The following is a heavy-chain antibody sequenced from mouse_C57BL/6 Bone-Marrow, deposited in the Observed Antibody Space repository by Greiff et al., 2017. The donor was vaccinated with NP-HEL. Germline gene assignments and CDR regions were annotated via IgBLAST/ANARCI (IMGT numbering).Heavy chain of an antibody. CDR1: GYTFTSYW. D-gene: IGHD1-1*01. V-gene: IGHV1-55*01. CDR2: IYPGSGST. Sequence: VQLQQSGAELVKPGASVKMSCKASGYTFTSYWITWVKQRPGQGLEWIGDIYPGSGSTNYNEKFKSKATLTVDTSSSTAYMQLSSLTSEDSAVYYCARLILYYYGSSAFAYWGQGTLVTVSA. J-gene: IGHJ3*01. CDR3: ARLILYYYGSSAFAY.